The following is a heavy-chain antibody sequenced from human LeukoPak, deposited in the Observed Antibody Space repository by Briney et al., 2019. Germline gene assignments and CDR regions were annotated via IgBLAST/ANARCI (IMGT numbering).Heavy chain of an antibody. CDR2: INHSGST. J-gene: IGHJ4*02. D-gene: IGHD3-16*02. Sequence: PGGPLRLSCPASALTFSSYAMSWIRQPPWKGLEWIGEINHSGSTNYNPSLKSRVTISVDTSKNQFSLKMSSVTAADTAVYYCARRGLASFVIWGQGTLVTVSS. V-gene: IGHV4-34*01. CDR3: ARRGLASFVI. CDR1: ALTFSSYA.